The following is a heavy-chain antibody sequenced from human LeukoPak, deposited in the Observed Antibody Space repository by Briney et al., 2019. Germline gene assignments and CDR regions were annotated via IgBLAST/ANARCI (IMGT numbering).Heavy chain of an antibody. CDR2: ISSSSSYI. Sequence: GGSLRLSCAASGFTFSSYSMNWVRQAPGKGLEWVSSISSSSSYIYYADSVKGRFTISRDNAKNSLYLQMNSLRAEDTAVYYCARAPRYAFRIVDAFDIWGQGTMVTVSS. J-gene: IGHJ3*02. CDR3: ARAPRYAFRIVDAFDI. V-gene: IGHV3-21*01. D-gene: IGHD3-9*01. CDR1: GFTFSSYS.